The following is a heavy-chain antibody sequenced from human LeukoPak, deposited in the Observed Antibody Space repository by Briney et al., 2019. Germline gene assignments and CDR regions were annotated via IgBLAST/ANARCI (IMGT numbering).Heavy chain of an antibody. CDR3: ARDKGIYDSSGYYYFDY. CDR2: ISSSGSYI. D-gene: IGHD3-22*01. J-gene: IGHJ4*02. V-gene: IGHV3-21*01. CDR1: GFTFSAYN. Sequence: GGSLRLSCAASGFTFSAYNMNWVRQAPGKGLEWVSSISSSGSYIYYADSVKGRFTIPREYAKNSLYLQMNSLRAEDTAVYYCARDKGIYDSSGYYYFDYWGQGTLVTVSS.